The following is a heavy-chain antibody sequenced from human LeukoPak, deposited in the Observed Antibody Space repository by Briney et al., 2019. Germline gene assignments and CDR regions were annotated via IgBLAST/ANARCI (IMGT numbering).Heavy chain of an antibody. CDR1: GFTFSSYA. V-gene: IGHV3-23*01. CDR3: ARDLSYYYGSPITLFSDY. J-gene: IGHJ4*02. D-gene: IGHD3-10*01. Sequence: GGSLRLSCAAPGFTFSSYAMSWVGQAPGKGLEWVSAISGSGGSTYYADSVKGRFTISRDNSKNTLYLQMNSLRAEDTAVYYCARDLSYYYGSPITLFSDYWGQGTLVTVSS. CDR2: ISGSGGST.